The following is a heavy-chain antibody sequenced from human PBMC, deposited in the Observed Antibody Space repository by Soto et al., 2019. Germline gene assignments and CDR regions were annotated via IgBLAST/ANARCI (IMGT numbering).Heavy chain of an antibody. CDR3: ARVSCSSTSCYGVDY. J-gene: IGHJ4*02. CDR2: INHSGST. D-gene: IGHD2-2*01. Sequence: QVQLQQWGAGLLKPSETLSLTCAVYGGSFSVYYWSWIRQPPGKGLEWIGEINHSGSTNYNPSLKSRVTISVDTSKNQFSLKLSSVTAADTAVYYCARVSCSSTSCYGVDYWGQGTLVTVSS. CDR1: GGSFSVYY. V-gene: IGHV4-34*01.